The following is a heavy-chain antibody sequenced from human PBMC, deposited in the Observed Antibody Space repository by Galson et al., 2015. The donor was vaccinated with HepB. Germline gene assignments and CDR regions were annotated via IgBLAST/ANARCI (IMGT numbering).Heavy chain of an antibody. CDR2: IESGGRT. J-gene: IGHJ4*02. CDR3: ARLKVGDFWSAFYYFDY. V-gene: IGHV3-66*02. Sequence: SLRLSCAASGFTVNSNYVSWVRQAPGKGLKWVSFIESGGRTSYADSVKGRFTISRDNSKNTLYLQMNNLRVEDTAVYYCARLKVGDFWSAFYYFDYWGQGTLVTVAS. D-gene: IGHD3-3*01. CDR1: GFTVNSNY.